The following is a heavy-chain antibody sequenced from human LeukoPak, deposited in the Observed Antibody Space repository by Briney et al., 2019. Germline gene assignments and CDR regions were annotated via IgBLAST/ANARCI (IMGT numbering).Heavy chain of an antibody. V-gene: IGHV4-59*01. J-gene: IGHJ4*02. CDR3: ARAQYCSSTSCYSYFDY. D-gene: IGHD2-2*02. CDR1: GGSISSYY. Sequence: SETLSLTCTVSGGSISSYYWSWIRQPPGKGLEWIGYIYYSGSTNYNPSLKSRVTISVDTSKNQFSLKLSSVTAADTAVYYCARAQYCSSTSCYSYFDYWGQGTLVTVSS. CDR2: IYYSGST.